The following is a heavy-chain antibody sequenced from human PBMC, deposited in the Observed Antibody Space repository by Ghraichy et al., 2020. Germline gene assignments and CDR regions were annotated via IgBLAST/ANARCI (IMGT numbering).Heavy chain of an antibody. CDR3: ARIGYDTGSGGPTNAFDI. D-gene: IGHD2-8*02. CDR2: INSGAIYR. CDR1: GFTFNAND. J-gene: IGHJ3*02. V-gene: IGHV3-21*04. Sequence: LSLTCAASGFTFNANDMTWVRQAPGRGLEWVSSINSGAIYRFYADSMKGRFFISRDNAQNSLYLQMTGLRVEDTAVYYCARIGYDTGSGGPTNAFDIWGLGTMVTVSS.